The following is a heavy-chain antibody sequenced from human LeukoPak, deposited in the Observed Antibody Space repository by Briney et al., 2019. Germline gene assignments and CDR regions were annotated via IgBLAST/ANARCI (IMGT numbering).Heavy chain of an antibody. CDR2: MSGSGGNT. V-gene: IGHV3-23*01. J-gene: IGHJ4*02. Sequence: GGSLRLSCAASGFTFSSYAMSWVRQAPGKGLEWVSGMSGSGGNTYYADSVKGRFTIFRDNSKNTLCLQMDSLRAEDTAVYYCAKASGGLGSGNYDFDYWGQGTLVTVSS. CDR1: GFTFSSYA. CDR3: AKASGGLGSGNYDFDY. D-gene: IGHD3-10*01.